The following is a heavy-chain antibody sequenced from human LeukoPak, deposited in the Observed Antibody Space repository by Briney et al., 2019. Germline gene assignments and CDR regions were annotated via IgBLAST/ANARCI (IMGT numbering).Heavy chain of an antibody. CDR2: ISYDGSNK. CDR3: AKDGSPTYRPNSYYYYMDV. CDR1: GFTFSSYG. D-gene: IGHD3-10*01. V-gene: IGHV3-30*18. Sequence: PGRSLRLSCAATGFTFSSYGMHWVRQAPGKGLEWVAVISYDGSNKYYADSVKGRFTISRDNSKNTLYLQMNSLRAEDTAVYYCAKDGSPTYRPNSYYYYMDVWGKGTTVTVSS. J-gene: IGHJ6*03.